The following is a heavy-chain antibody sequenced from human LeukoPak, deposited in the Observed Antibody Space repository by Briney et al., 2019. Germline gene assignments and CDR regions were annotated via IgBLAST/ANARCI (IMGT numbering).Heavy chain of an antibody. CDR2: ISSSSSSTI. D-gene: IGHD6-19*01. V-gene: IGHV3-48*02. CDR1: GFTFSSYS. Sequence: PGGSLRLSCAASGFTFSSYSMNWVRQAPGKGLEWVSYISSSSSSTIYYADSVKGRFTISRDNAKNSLYLQMNSLRDEDTAVYYCARVGGSGLDFDYWGQGTLVTVSS. J-gene: IGHJ4*02. CDR3: ARVGGSGLDFDY.